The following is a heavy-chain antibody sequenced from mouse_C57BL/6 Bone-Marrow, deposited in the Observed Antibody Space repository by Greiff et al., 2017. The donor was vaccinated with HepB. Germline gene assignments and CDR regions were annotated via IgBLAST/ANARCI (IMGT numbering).Heavy chain of an antibody. CDR1: GYSFTGYY. J-gene: IGHJ2*01. Sequence: EVKLVESGPELVKPGASVKISCKASGYSFTGYYMHWVKQSHGNILDWIGYIYPYNGVSSYNQKFKGKATLTVDKSSSTAYMELRSLTSEDSAVYYCARGRNDGPFDYWGQGTTLTVSS. CDR3: ARGRNDGPFDY. D-gene: IGHD2-3*01. V-gene: IGHV1-31*01. CDR2: IYPYNGVS.